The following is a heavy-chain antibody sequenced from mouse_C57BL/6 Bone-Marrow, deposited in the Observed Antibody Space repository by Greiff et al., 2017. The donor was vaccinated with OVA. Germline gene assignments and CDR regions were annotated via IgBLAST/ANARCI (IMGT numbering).Heavy chain of an antibody. CDR2: ISSGSSTI. D-gene: IGHD2-3*01. CDR1: GFTFSDYG. Sequence: EVQRVESGGGLVKPGGSLKLSCAASGFTFSDYGMHWVRQAPEKGLEWVAYISSGSSTIYYADTVKGRVTISRDNAKNTLFLQMTSLRSEDTAMYYCARRRWLHYYYAMDYWGQGTSVTVSS. V-gene: IGHV5-17*01. CDR3: ARRRWLHYYYAMDY. J-gene: IGHJ4*01.